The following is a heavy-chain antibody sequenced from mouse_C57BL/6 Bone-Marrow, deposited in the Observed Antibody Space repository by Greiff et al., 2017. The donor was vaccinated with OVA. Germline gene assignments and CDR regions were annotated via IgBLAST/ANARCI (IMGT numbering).Heavy chain of an antibody. CDR2: IDPEDGET. CDR3: ASVDSNYFFYAMDY. Sequence: EVKLVESGAELVKPGASVKLSCTASGFNIKDYYMHWVKQRTEQGLEWIGRIDPEDGETKYAPKFQGKATITADTSSNTAYLQLSSLTSEDTAVYYCASVDSNYFFYAMDYWGQGTSVTVSS. J-gene: IGHJ4*01. CDR1: GFNIKDYY. V-gene: IGHV14-2*01. D-gene: IGHD2-5*01.